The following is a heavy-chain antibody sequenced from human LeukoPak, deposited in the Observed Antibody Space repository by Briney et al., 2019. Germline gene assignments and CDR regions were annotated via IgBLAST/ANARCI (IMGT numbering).Heavy chain of an antibody. Sequence: GASVKVSCKASGDIFNTYAISWVRQAPGQGLEWMGGIIPIFGTANYAQKFQGRVTITADESTSTAYMELSSLRSEDTAVYYCARANYYDSSGRYFDYWGQGTLVTVSS. CDR1: GDIFNTYA. CDR2: IIPIFGTA. D-gene: IGHD3-22*01. V-gene: IGHV1-69*13. CDR3: ARANYYDSSGRYFDY. J-gene: IGHJ4*02.